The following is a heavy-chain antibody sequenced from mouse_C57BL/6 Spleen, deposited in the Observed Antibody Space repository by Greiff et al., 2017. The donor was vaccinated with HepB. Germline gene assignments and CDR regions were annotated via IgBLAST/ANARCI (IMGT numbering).Heavy chain of an antibody. CDR3: AREGGPYDFDY. CDR2: ISDGGSYT. J-gene: IGHJ2*01. V-gene: IGHV5-4*01. D-gene: IGHD2-14*01. CDR1: GFTFSSYA. Sequence: EVKLVESGGGLVKPGGSLKLSCAASGFTFSSYAMSWVRQTPEKRLEWVATISDGGSYTYYPDNVKGRFTISRDNAKNNLNLQMSQLKAEDTAMYYCAREGGPYDFDYWGQGTTLTVSS.